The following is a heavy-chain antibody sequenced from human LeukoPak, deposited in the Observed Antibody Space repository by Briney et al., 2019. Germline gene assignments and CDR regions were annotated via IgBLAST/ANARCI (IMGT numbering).Heavy chain of an antibody. J-gene: IGHJ4*02. CDR3: AKEVPYDSSGYYYRY. V-gene: IGHV3-23*01. CDR1: GFTFSSYA. CDR2: MNGSGGST. Sequence: PGGSLRLSCAASGFTFSSYAMSWGRQAPGKLLELVSAMNGSGGSTYYADSVKGRFTISRDNYKNKLYLQMKSLRAEDTAVYYCAKEVPYDSSGYYYRYWGQGTLVTVSS. D-gene: IGHD3-22*01.